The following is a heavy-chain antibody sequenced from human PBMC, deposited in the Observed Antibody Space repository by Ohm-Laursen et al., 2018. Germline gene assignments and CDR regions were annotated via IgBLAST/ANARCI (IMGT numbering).Heavy chain of an antibody. J-gene: IGHJ4*02. Sequence: SLRLSCAASGFTFSASGMNWVRQAPGKGLEWLSYISSSSSTIYYADSVKGRFTVSRDNAKNSLYLQMNSLRAEDTAVYHCARDPVRGLTDYWGQGTLVTVSS. CDR3: ARDPVRGLTDY. CDR2: ISSSSSTI. D-gene: IGHD3-16*01. CDR1: GFTFSASG. V-gene: IGHV3-48*01.